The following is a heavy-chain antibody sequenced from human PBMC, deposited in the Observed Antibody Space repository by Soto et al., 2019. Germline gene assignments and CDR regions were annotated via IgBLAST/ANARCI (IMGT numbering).Heavy chain of an antibody. CDR2: IYYSGST. CDR3: ARYGEYCSGGSCPDY. J-gene: IGHJ4*02. D-gene: IGHD2-15*01. Sequence: QLQLQESGPGLVKPSETLSLTCTVSGGSISSSSYYWGWIRQPPGKGLEWIGSIYYSGSTYYNPSLKSRVTISVDTSKNQFSLKLSSVTAADTAVYYCARYGEYCSGGSCPDYWGQGTLVTVSS. V-gene: IGHV4-39*01. CDR1: GGSISSSSYY.